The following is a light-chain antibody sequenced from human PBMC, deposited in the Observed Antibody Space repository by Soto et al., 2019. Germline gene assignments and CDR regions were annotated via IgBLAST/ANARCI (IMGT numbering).Light chain of an antibody. V-gene: IGLV1-44*01. J-gene: IGLJ1*01. CDR1: SSNIGSNT. CDR2: SNN. Sequence: QSVLTQPQKKKRTPGQRVTISCSGSSSNIGSNTVNWYQHLPRAAPKLLIQSNNQRPSGVPDRFSGSQSGTSASLAISGLQSEDEADYYCAVWDDSLNGYVFGTGTKLTVL. CDR3: AVWDDSLNGYV.